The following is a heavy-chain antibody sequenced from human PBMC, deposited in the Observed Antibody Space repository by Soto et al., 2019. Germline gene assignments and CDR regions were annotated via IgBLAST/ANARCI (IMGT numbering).Heavy chain of an antibody. CDR2: IYYSGST. CDR3: ARHPSRRYYDSSGYYYPLVYGMDV. CDR1: GGSISSYY. D-gene: IGHD3-22*01. V-gene: IGHV4-59*08. J-gene: IGHJ6*02. Sequence: SETLSLTCTVSGGSISSYYWSWIRQPPGKGLEWIGYIYYSGSTNYNPSLKSRVTISVDTSKNQFSLKLSSVTASDTAVYYCARHPSRRYYDSSGYYYPLVYGMDVWGQGTTVT.